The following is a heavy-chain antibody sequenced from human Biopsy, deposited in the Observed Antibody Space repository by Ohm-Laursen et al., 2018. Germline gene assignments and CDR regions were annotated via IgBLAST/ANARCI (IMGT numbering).Heavy chain of an antibody. J-gene: IGHJ6*02. Sequence: GSLRLSCTASGFTFSSSCMTWVRQAPGKGLEWVAMIKQDGSEDYYVDSVKGRFTISRDNAQKSLDLQLNSLRAEDTAVYYCVRGRSMDVWGQGTTVTVSS. CDR2: IKQDGSED. V-gene: IGHV3-7*01. CDR3: VRGRSMDV. CDR1: GFTFSSSC.